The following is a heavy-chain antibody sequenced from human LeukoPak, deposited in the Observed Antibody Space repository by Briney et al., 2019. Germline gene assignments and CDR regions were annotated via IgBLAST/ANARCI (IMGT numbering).Heavy chain of an antibody. J-gene: IGHJ4*02. D-gene: IGHD3-22*01. Sequence: GGSLRLSCAASGFTFSSYWMHWVRQAPGKGLMWVSRINTDGSSTSYADSVKGRFTISRDNAKNTLYLQMNSLKTEDTAVYYCTTDLNYYDSSGYYDYWGQGTLVTVSS. V-gene: IGHV3-74*01. CDR3: TTDLNYYDSSGYYDY. CDR1: GFTFSSYW. CDR2: INTDGSST.